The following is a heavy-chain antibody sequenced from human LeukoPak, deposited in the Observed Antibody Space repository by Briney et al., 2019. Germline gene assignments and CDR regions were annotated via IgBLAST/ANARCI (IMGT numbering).Heavy chain of an antibody. CDR1: GGSFSGYY. CDR2: INHSGST. V-gene: IGHV4-34*09. J-gene: IGHJ4*02. CDR3: ARVDYGDYRFDY. D-gene: IGHD4-17*01. Sequence: SETLSLTCAVYGGSFSGYYWSWIRQPPGKGLEWIGEINHSGSTNYNPSLKSRVTISVDTSKNQFSLKLSSVTAADTAVYYCARVDYGDYRFDYWGQGTLVTASS.